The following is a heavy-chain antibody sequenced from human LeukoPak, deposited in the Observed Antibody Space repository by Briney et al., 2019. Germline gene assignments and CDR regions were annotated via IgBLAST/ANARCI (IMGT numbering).Heavy chain of an antibody. J-gene: IGHJ6*03. Sequence: TSETLSLTCTVSGGSISSSSYYWGWIRQPPGKGLEWIGSIYYSGSTYYNPPLKSRVTISVDTSKNQFSLKLSSVTAADTAVYYCAREVLLWFGEGIYYYYYMDVWGKGTTVTVSS. V-gene: IGHV4-39*07. CDR1: GGSISSSSYY. D-gene: IGHD3-10*01. CDR2: IYYSGST. CDR3: AREVLLWFGEGIYYYYYMDV.